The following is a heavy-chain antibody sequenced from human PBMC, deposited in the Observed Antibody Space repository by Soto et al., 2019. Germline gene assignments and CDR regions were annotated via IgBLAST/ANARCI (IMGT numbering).Heavy chain of an antibody. CDR2: IIPIFGTA. Sequence: QVQLVQSGAEVKKPGSSVKVSCKASGGTFSSYAISWVRQAPGQGLEWMGGIIPIFGTANYAQKFQGRVTITADESTSTAYMELSSLRSEDTAVYYCARDAVVVAATLARTQDNWFDPWGQGTLVTVSS. V-gene: IGHV1-69*12. CDR1: GGTFSSYA. CDR3: ARDAVVVAATLARTQDNWFDP. D-gene: IGHD2-15*01. J-gene: IGHJ5*02.